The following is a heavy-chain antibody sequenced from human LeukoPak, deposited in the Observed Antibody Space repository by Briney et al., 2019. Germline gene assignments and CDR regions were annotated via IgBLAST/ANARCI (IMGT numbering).Heavy chain of an antibody. J-gene: IGHJ6*03. CDR3: ARDLGDFWSGWHYMDV. D-gene: IGHD3-3*01. V-gene: IGHV4-30-4*01. Sequence: KSSQTLSLTCTVSGDSINRGDYYWSWIRQPPGQGLEWIGYSYYSGKTYYNPSLKSRVSISVDTSKNQFSLKLSSVTAADTAVYYCARDLGDFWSGWHYMDVWGKGTTVTVSS. CDR1: GDSINRGDYY. CDR2: SYYSGKT.